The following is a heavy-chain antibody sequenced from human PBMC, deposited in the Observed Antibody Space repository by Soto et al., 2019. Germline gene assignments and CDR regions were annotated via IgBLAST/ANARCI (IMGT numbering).Heavy chain of an antibody. CDR3: ASRYYYYYYYGMDV. Sequence: SETLSLTCTVSGGSISSSSYYWGWIRQPPGKGLEWIGSIYYSGSTYYNPSLKSRVTISVDTSKNQFSLKLSSVTAADTAVYYCASRYYYYYYYGMDVWGQGTTVTVSS. V-gene: IGHV4-39*01. J-gene: IGHJ6*02. D-gene: IGHD3-16*02. CDR2: IYYSGST. CDR1: GGSISSSSYY.